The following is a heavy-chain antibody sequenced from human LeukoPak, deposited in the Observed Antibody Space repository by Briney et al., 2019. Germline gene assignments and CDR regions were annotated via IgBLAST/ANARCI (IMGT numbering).Heavy chain of an antibody. J-gene: IGHJ3*02. Sequence: SVKVSCKASGGTFSSYAISWVRQAPGQGLEWMGGIIPIFGTANYAQKFQGRVTITADESTSTAYMELSSLRSEDTAVYYCARGVPAAELDGGAFDIWGQGTMVTASS. V-gene: IGHV1-69*13. CDR2: IIPIFGTA. CDR1: GGTFSSYA. CDR3: ARGVPAAELDGGAFDI. D-gene: IGHD2-2*01.